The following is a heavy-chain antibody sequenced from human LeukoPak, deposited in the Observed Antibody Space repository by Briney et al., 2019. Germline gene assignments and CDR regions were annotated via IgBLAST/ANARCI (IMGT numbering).Heavy chain of an antibody. CDR3: ARLRATLTVVVTLFDS. V-gene: IGHV4-39*01. CDR2: MYYSGDT. CDR1: GGSISNGPYY. D-gene: IGHD3-22*01. J-gene: IGHJ4*02. Sequence: SETLSLTCTVTGGSISNGPYYWGWIRQPPGKGLEWIGSMYYSGDTYYKPSLQGRVTISGDPSKNQFSLKLSSVTAADTAVYYCARLRATLTVVVTLFDSWGQGTLVTVSS.